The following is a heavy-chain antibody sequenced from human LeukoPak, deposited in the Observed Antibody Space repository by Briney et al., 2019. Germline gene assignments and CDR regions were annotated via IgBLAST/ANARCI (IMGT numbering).Heavy chain of an antibody. Sequence: PSETLSLTCAVYGGSFSGYYWSWTRQPPGKGLEWIGEINHSGSTNYNPSLKSRVTISVDTSKNQFSLKLSSVTAADTAVYYCARSQRIFGVVITPNNWFDPWGQGTLVTVSS. J-gene: IGHJ5*02. V-gene: IGHV4-34*01. CDR2: INHSGST. D-gene: IGHD3-3*01. CDR3: ARSQRIFGVVITPNNWFDP. CDR1: GGSFSGYY.